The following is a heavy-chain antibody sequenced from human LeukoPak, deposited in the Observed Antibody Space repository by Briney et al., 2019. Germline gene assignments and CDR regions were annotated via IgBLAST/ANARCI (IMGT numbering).Heavy chain of an antibody. V-gene: IGHV3-30-3*01. D-gene: IGHD4-17*01. J-gene: IGHJ4*02. Sequence: PGGSLRLSCAASGFTFSSYAMHWVRQAPGKGLEWVAVISYDGSNKYYADSVEGRFTISRDNSKNTLYLQMNSLRAEDTAVYYCARDSGDYGDLSFDYWGQGTLVTVSS. CDR3: ARDSGDYGDLSFDY. CDR2: ISYDGSNK. CDR1: GFTFSSYA.